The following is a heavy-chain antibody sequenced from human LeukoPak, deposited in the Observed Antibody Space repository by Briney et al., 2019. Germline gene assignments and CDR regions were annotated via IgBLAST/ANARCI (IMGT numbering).Heavy chain of an antibody. CDR1: GGSISSYY. CDR2: IYYSGST. D-gene: IGHD3-22*01. Sequence: SETLSLTCTVSGGSISSYYWSWIRQPPGKGLEWIGYIYYSGSTNYNPSLKSRVTISVDTSKNQFSLKLSSVTAADTAVYYCARDRRRYYYDSSGSLDAFDIWGQGTMVIVSS. CDR3: ARDRRRYYYDSSGSLDAFDI. V-gene: IGHV4-59*01. J-gene: IGHJ3*02.